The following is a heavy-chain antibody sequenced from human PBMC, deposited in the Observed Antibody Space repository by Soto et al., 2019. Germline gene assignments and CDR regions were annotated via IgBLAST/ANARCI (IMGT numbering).Heavy chain of an antibody. V-gene: IGHV3-9*01. D-gene: IGHD3-22*01. CDR3: AKDMAPYYYDSSGYYYMGAFDI. Sequence: PGGSLRLSCAASGFTFDDYAMHWVRQAPGKGLEWVSGISWNSGSIGYADSVKGRFTISRDYAKNSLYLQMNSLRAEDTALYYCAKDMAPYYYDSSGYYYMGAFDIWGQGPMVTVSS. CDR2: ISWNSGSI. J-gene: IGHJ3*02. CDR1: GFTFDDYA.